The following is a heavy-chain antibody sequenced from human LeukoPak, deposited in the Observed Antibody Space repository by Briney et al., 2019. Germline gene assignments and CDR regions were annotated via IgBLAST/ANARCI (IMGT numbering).Heavy chain of an antibody. CDR1: GGSISSSYW. CDR2: VYHSGST. Sequence: SGTLSPTCAVSGGSISSSYWWSWVRQPPGKGLEWIGEVYHSGSTNYSPSLKSRVTLSVDKSKNQFSLRLSSVTAADTAVYYCAGAYCGGDCYSGRTFDIWGQGTMVTVSS. J-gene: IGHJ3*02. CDR3: AGAYCGGDCYSGRTFDI. V-gene: IGHV4-4*02. D-gene: IGHD2-21*02.